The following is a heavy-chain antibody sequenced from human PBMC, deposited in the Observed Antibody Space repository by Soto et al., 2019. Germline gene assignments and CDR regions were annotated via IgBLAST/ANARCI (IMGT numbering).Heavy chain of an antibody. Sequence: ASVKVSCKVSGYTLTELSMHWVRQAPGKGLEWMGGFDPEDGETIYAQKFQGRVTMTEDTSTDTVYMELSSLRSEDTAVYYCATVKGYDILTGYLGWGQGTLVTVSS. CDR1: GYTLTELS. CDR3: ATVKGYDILTGYLG. V-gene: IGHV1-24*01. D-gene: IGHD3-9*01. J-gene: IGHJ4*02. CDR2: FDPEDGET.